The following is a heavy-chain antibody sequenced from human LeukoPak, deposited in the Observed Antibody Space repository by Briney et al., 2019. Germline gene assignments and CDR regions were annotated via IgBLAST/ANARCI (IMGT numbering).Heavy chain of an antibody. CDR3: ARVSPANWGSVYFDY. Sequence: SETLSLTCTVSCGSISSYYWSWIRQPPGKGLEWIGYIYYSGSTNYNPSLKSRVTISVDTSKNQFSLKLSSVTAADTAVYYCARVSPANWGSVYFDYWGQGTLVTVSS. CDR1: CGSISSYY. D-gene: IGHD7-27*01. J-gene: IGHJ4*02. V-gene: IGHV4-59*01. CDR2: IYYSGST.